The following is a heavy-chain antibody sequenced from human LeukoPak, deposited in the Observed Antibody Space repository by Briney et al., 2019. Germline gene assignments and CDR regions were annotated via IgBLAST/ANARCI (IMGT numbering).Heavy chain of an antibody. D-gene: IGHD6-13*01. Sequence: GGSLRLSCAASGFTFSSYSMNWVRQAPGKGLEWVSFISTSSSYIHNADSVTGRFTISRDNAENSLYLQMNSLRAEDTAVYYCARAAIAAARIYYYMDVWGKGTTVTVSS. J-gene: IGHJ6*03. CDR2: ISTSSSYI. CDR3: ARAAIAAARIYYYMDV. CDR1: GFTFSSYS. V-gene: IGHV3-21*01.